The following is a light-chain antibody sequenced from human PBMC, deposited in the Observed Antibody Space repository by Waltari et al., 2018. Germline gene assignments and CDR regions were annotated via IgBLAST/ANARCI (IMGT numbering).Light chain of an antibody. CDR1: RSNIGSNS. V-gene: IGLV1-47*01. Sequence: QSVLTQPPSASGTPGQRVTISCSGSRSNIGSNSVYWYQQPPGTAPKLLIYRNNQRPSGVPDRFSGSKSGTSASLAISGLRSEDEADYYCAAWDDSLSAVVFGGGTKLTVL. J-gene: IGLJ2*01. CDR3: AAWDDSLSAVV. CDR2: RNN.